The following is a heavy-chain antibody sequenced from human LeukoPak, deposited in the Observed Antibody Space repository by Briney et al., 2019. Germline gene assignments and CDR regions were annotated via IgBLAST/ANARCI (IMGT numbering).Heavy chain of an antibody. CDR2: MNPNSGNT. CDR3: ARCRIQLWCDAFDI. V-gene: IGHV1-8*03. CDR1: GYTFTSYD. D-gene: IGHD5-18*01. Sequence: ASVKVSCKASGYTFTSYDINWVRQATGQGLEWMGWMNPNSGNTGYAQKFQGRVTITRNTSISTAYMELSILRSEDTAVYYCARCRIQLWCDAFDIWGEGTMVTDSS. J-gene: IGHJ3*02.